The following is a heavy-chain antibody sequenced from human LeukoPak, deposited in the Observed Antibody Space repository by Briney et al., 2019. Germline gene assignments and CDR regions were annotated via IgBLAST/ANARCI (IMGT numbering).Heavy chain of an antibody. V-gene: IGHV3-21*01. Sequence: RGSRSLSCAASGLTFSSYSMNWVRQAPGKGLEWVSSISSSSSYIYYADSVKGRFTISRDNAKNSLYLQMNSLRSEDTAVYYCARVRRYYGEGPFYFDYWGQKTVVPLFS. CDR1: GLTFSSYS. J-gene: IGHJ4*02. D-gene: IGHD4-17*01. CDR2: ISSSSSYI. CDR3: ARVRRYYGEGPFYFDY.